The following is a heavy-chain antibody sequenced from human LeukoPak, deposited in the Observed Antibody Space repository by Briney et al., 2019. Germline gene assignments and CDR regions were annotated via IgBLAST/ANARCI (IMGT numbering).Heavy chain of an antibody. V-gene: IGHV3-53*01. CDR1: GFTVSDNY. CDR3: ARDFEGVHRTTNSYTYYYYMDV. CDR2: IYGGST. J-gene: IGHJ6*03. Sequence: PGGSLRLSCAASGFTVSDNYMTWVRQAPGKGLEWVSIIYGGSTYYADSVKGRFTISRDNSKNTVHLQMNSLRAEDTAVYYCARDFEGVHRTTNSYTYYYYMDVWGKGTTVIVSS. D-gene: IGHD2/OR15-2a*01.